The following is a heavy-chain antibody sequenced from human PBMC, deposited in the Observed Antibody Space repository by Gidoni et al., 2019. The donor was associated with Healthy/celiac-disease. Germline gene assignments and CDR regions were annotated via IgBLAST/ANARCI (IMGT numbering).Heavy chain of an antibody. D-gene: IGHD6-13*01. J-gene: IGHJ5*02. V-gene: IGHV4-39*01. CDR1: GGSISSSSYY. CDR3: ARLGYSSSSLGYNWFDP. CDR2: IYYSGST. Sequence: QLQLQESGPGLVKPSETLSLTCTVSGGSISSSSYYWGWIRQPPGKGLEWIGSIYYSGSTYYNPSLKSRVTISVDTSKNQFSLKLSSVTAADTAVYYCARLGYSSSSLGYNWFDPWGQGTLVTVSS.